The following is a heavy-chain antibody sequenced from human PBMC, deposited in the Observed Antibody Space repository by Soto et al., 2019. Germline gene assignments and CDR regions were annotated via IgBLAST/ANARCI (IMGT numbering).Heavy chain of an antibody. CDR2: ISTSSSFI. Sequence: PEGSLRLSCEGSGFTFRSHSMNWVRQAPGRGLEWVASISTSSSFIYYGDSVRGRFIISRDNAKNSLDLQMDSLRVEDTAVYYCARENKDVNKSTSISSGFHGMDVWGQGITVTVS. D-gene: IGHD2-2*01. CDR3: ARENKDVNKSTSISSGFHGMDV. CDR1: GFTFRSHS. V-gene: IGHV3-21*01. J-gene: IGHJ6*02.